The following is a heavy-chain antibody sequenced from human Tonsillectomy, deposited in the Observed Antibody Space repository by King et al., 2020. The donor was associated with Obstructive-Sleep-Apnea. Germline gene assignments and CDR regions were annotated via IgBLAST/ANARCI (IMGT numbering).Heavy chain of an antibody. V-gene: IGHV4-34*01. Sequence: VQLQQWGAGLLKPSETLSLTCTVYGGSFSGYYWTWIRQPPGKGLEWIGEINHSGSTTYKPSLKRRGAISVDTSKNQCSLRLTAVTAAETAVYYCARGVATVLRGVPDWYFDLWGRGTLVTVSS. J-gene: IGHJ2*01. CDR3: ARGVATVLRGVPDWYFDL. CDR2: INHSGST. CDR1: GGSFSGYY. D-gene: IGHD3-10*01.